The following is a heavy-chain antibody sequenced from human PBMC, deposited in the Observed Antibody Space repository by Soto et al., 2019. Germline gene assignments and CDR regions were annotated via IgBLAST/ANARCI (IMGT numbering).Heavy chain of an antibody. CDR3: AAGLQSQYYYYGMDV. V-gene: IGHV1-58*01. J-gene: IGHJ6*02. CDR1: GFTFTSSA. D-gene: IGHD4-4*01. CDR2: IVVGSGNT. Sequence: ASVKVSCKASGFTFTSSAVQWVRQARGQRLEWIGWIVVGSGNTNYAQKFQERVTMTRDTSTSTAYMELSSLRSEDTAVYYCAAGLQSQYYYYGMDVWGQGTMVTVSS.